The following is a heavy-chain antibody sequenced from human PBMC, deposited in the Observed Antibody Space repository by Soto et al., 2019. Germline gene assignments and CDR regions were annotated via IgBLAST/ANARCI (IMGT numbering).Heavy chain of an antibody. CDR1: GDSVSRADSY. CDR2: ICCSGST. V-gene: IGHV4-61*08. D-gene: IGHD1-1*01. Sequence: PSDTLSLTFTVSGDSVSRADSYLSWVRQPPGKGLEWIGYICCSGSTEYNPSLRGRVIISVDRSKNQLSLKLSTVTAADTAVYFCARGMDNNKVGWWGQGTLVTVS. J-gene: IGHJ4*02. CDR3: ARGMDNNKVGW.